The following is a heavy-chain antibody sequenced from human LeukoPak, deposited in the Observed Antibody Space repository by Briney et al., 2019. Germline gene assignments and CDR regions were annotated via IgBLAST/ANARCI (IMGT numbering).Heavy chain of an antibody. D-gene: IGHD4-4*01. CDR2: ISGSGGST. J-gene: IGHJ4*02. Sequence: GGSLRLSCAASRFTFSSYAMSWVRQAPGKGLEWVSAISGSGGSTYYADSVKGRFTISRDNSKNTLYLQMNSLRAEDTAVYYCAKDPRHDYSNYYFDYWGQGTLVTVSS. CDR3: AKDPRHDYSNYYFDY. CDR1: RFTFSSYA. V-gene: IGHV3-23*01.